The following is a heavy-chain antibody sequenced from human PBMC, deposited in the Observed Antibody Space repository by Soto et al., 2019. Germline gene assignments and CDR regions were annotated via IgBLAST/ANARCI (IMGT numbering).Heavy chain of an antibody. D-gene: IGHD6-13*01. CDR3: ARAATDSTYSSSWQILIRAFDI. CDR1: GFTFSSYD. V-gene: IGHV3-13*01. CDR2: IGTAGDT. J-gene: IGHJ3*02. Sequence: EVQLVESGGGLVQPGGSLRLSCAASGFTFSSYDMHWVRQATGKGLEWVSAIGTAGDTYYPGSVKGRFTISRENAKNSLYLQMNSLRAEDTAVYYCARAATDSTYSSSWQILIRAFDIWGQGTMVTVSS.